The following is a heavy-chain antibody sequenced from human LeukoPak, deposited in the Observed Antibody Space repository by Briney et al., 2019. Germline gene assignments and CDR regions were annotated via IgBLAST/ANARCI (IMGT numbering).Heavy chain of an antibody. CDR2: ISDSGSGT. Sequence: GGSLRLSCAVSGFTFSNYAVSWVRQAPGKGLAWISAISDSGSGTQYADSVRGRFTLSRDNSKNTLYLQMNSLRAEDTAVYYCAKVGGYSYGPAGYYYYMDVWGKGTTVTVSS. J-gene: IGHJ6*03. CDR1: GFTFSNYA. D-gene: IGHD5-18*01. V-gene: IGHV3-23*01. CDR3: AKVGGYSYGPAGYYYYMDV.